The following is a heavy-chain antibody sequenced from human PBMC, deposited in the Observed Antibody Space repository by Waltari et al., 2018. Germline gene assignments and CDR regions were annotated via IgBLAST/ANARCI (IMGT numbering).Heavy chain of an antibody. J-gene: IGHJ4*02. Sequence: QVQLVQSGAEVKKPGASVKVSCKASGYTFTSYYMHWVRQAPGQWLEWMGIINPSGGSKSYAQKFQGRVTMTRDTSTSTVYMELSSLRSEDTAVYYCAREISIAAAGTVGWYFDYWGQGTLVTVSS. CDR1: GYTFTSYY. D-gene: IGHD6-13*01. CDR3: AREISIAAAGTVGWYFDY. V-gene: IGHV1-46*01. CDR2: INPSGGSK.